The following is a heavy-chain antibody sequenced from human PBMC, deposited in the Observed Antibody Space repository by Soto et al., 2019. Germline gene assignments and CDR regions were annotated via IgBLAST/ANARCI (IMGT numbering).Heavy chain of an antibody. CDR1: GFTFSTYA. Sequence: HVQLVESGGGVVQPGTSLRLSCAASGFTFSTYAMHWVRQAPGTGLEWVAVISYEGSNKHYADSVKGRFTISRDNSKNTLYLQTNSLRDDDTAVYYCARGYYDTSTGFSYWFFDLWGRGTLVTVSS. CDR3: ARGYYDTSTGFSYWFFDL. V-gene: IGHV3-30-3*01. J-gene: IGHJ2*01. CDR2: ISYEGSNK. D-gene: IGHD3-9*01.